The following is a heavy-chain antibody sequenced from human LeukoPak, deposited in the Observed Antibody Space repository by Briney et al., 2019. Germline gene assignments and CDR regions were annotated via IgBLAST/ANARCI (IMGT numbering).Heavy chain of an antibody. Sequence: PSQTLSLTCTVSGGSVNVGSYYWTWIRQPAGKGLEWIGHFYTSGSAKYNPSLMSRVTISVDTSKNQFSLKLNSVPAADTAVYYCARDLGYSASYWGQGTLVTVSS. J-gene: IGHJ4*02. D-gene: IGHD3-22*01. V-gene: IGHV4-61*09. CDR3: ARDLGYSASY. CDR2: FYTSGSA. CDR1: GGSVNVGSYY.